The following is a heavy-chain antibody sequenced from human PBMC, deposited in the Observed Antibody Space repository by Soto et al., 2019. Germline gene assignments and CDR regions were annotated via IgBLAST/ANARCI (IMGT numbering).Heavy chain of an antibody. Sequence: PSETLSLTCTVSGGSISSSSYYWGWIRQPPGKGLEWIGSIYYSGSTYYNPSLKSRVTISVDTSKNQFSLKLSSVTAADTAVYYCARLRVAEAYIDYLGQGRLVTLSS. D-gene: IGHD6-13*01. CDR2: IYYSGST. J-gene: IGHJ4*02. CDR3: ARLRVAEAYIDY. CDR1: GGSISSSSYY. V-gene: IGHV4-39*01.